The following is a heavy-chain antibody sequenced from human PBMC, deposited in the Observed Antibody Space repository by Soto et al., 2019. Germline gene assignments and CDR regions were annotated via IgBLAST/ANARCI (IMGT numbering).Heavy chain of an antibody. CDR3: ASRDPGTSVDY. V-gene: IGHV4-4*02. D-gene: IGHD1-7*01. CDR1: GASLTSNNW. Sequence: EILSLTCAVAGASLTSNNWWTWVRQPPGQGLEWIGEIYRTGSTNYNPSLKSRVTISLDKSENQFSLKVTSLTAADTAVYYCASRDPGTSVDYWGQGTLVTVSS. CDR2: IYRTGST. J-gene: IGHJ4*02.